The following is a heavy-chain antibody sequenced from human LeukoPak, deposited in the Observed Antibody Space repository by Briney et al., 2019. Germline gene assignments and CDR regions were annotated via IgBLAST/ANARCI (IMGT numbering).Heavy chain of an antibody. V-gene: IGHV1-2*02. CDR3: ARGTTMITYWCDP. J-gene: IGHJ5*02. Sequence: GASVKVSCKASGYTFTGYYMHWVRQAPGQGLEWMGWINPNSGGTNYAQKFQGRVTMTRDTSVSTAYMELNRLRSDDTGVYYCARGTTMITYWCDPWGQGTLVSVSS. D-gene: IGHD5-18*01. CDR1: GYTFTGYY. CDR2: INPNSGGT.